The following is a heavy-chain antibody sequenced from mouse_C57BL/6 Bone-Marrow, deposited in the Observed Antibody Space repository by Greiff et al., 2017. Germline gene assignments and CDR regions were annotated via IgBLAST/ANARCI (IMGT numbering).Heavy chain of an antibody. D-gene: IGHD1-1*01. CDR3: AGSYYGSSSWFAY. CDR2: IYPGSGNT. V-gene: IGHV1-66*01. J-gene: IGHJ3*01. CDR1: GYSFTSYY. Sequence: VQLQQSGPELVKPGASVKISCKASGYSFTSYYIHWVKQRPGQGLEWIGWIYPGSGNTKYNEKFKGKATLTAETSSSTAYMQLSSLTSEDSAVYYCAGSYYGSSSWFAYWGQGTLVTVSA.